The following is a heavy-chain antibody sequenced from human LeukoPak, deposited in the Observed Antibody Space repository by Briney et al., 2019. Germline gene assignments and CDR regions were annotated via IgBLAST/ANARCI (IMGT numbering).Heavy chain of an antibody. CDR3: ARRSAGTWDH. Sequence: PSETLSLTCTVSGGSVSTTSYYWGWIRQPPGKGLEWIGIFFYSGSTYYNPSLKSRVTISVDTSKNQFSLKVTSVTAADTAVYYCARRSAGTWDHWGQGTLVTVSS. CDR1: GGSVSTTSYY. V-gene: IGHV4-39*01. J-gene: IGHJ4*02. D-gene: IGHD1-7*01. CDR2: FFYSGST.